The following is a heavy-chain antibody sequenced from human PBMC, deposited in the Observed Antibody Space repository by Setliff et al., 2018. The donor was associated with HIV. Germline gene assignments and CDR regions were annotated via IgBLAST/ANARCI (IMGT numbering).Heavy chain of an antibody. D-gene: IGHD6-25*01. CDR3: ARYSPRGYTLTGPY. CDR1: GGSVSSGSYY. Sequence: SETLSLTCPVSGGSVSSGSYYWSWIRQPPGKGLEWIGYIYYSGSTKHNPSLKSRVIISLDTSKNQFSLKLTSVTAADTAVYYCARYSPRGYTLTGPYWGQGTLVTVSS. J-gene: IGHJ4*02. CDR2: IYYSGST. V-gene: IGHV4-61*01.